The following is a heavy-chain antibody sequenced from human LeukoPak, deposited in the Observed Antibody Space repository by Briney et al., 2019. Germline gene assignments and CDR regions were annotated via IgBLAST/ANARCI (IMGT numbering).Heavy chain of an antibody. Sequence: GGSLRLSCVGSGLTVSRNYVSWVRQAPGKGLQWVSIIYDGGSTFYADSVRDRFTISRDTSRNTVFLRMSSLRVEDTAVYYCATGYCSSTSCPQPNWFDPWGQGTLVTVSS. J-gene: IGHJ5*02. D-gene: IGHD2-2*01. CDR2: IYDGGST. CDR1: GLTVSRNY. CDR3: ATGYCSSTSCPQPNWFDP. V-gene: IGHV3-66*01.